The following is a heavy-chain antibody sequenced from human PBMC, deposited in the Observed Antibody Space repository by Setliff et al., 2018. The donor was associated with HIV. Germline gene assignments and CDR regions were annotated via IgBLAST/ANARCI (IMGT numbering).Heavy chain of an antibody. Sequence: GGSLRLSCAASGFTFSSYAMSWVRQAPGKGLEWVSAISGGGGNTYHADSVKGRFTISRDNSKNTLYLQMNSLRAEDTAVYYCAKDGALYSSSWSPPFDYWGQGTLVTVSS. J-gene: IGHJ4*02. CDR1: GFTFSSYA. CDR2: ISGGGGNT. V-gene: IGHV3-23*01. CDR3: AKDGALYSSSWSPPFDY. D-gene: IGHD6-13*01.